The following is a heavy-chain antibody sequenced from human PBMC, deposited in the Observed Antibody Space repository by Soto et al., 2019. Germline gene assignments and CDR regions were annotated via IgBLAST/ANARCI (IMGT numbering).Heavy chain of an antibody. CDR1: GFTFNNYG. Sequence: GGSLRLSCAASGFTFNNYGMHWVRQAPGKGLEWVAVIWNDGSNSYYANSVKGRFTISRDNSKNTLHLQISSLRAEDTAVYYCARRQISPPTRGAATATGAMDVWGQGTTVTFAS. D-gene: IGHD6-13*01. CDR2: IWNDGSNS. CDR3: ARRQISPPTRGAATATGAMDV. V-gene: IGHV3-33*08. J-gene: IGHJ6*02.